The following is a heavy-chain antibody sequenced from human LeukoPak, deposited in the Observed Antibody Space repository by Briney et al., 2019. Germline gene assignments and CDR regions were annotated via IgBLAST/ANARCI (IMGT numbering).Heavy chain of an antibody. D-gene: IGHD4-17*01. CDR2: IRSKSYGGTA. J-gene: IGHJ6*03. V-gene: IGHV3-49*04. CDR1: GFTFTTYW. CDR3: TRGVTTTYYYYMDV. Sequence: GGSLRLSCAASGFTFTTYWMSWVRQAPGKGLEWVGFIRSKSYGGTAEYAASVKGRFTISRDDSKSIAYLQMNSLNTEDTAVYYCTRGVTTTYYYYMDVWGKGTSVTISS.